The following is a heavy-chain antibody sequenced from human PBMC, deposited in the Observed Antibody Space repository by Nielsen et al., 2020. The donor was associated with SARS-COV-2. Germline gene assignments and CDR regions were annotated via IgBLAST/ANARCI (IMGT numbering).Heavy chain of an antibody. V-gene: IGHV3-66*01. CDR2: IHSGGST. Sequence: GGSLRLSCAASGFTFSKYGMNWVRQAPGKGLEWVSVIHSGGSTFYADAVKGRFTIYRDTVRKTLYLEMKSLTAEDTGVYYCARGQTGYSRSPFDKWGQGTLVTVSS. CDR1: GFTFSKYG. D-gene: IGHD3-22*01. CDR3: ARGQTGYSRSPFDK. J-gene: IGHJ4*02.